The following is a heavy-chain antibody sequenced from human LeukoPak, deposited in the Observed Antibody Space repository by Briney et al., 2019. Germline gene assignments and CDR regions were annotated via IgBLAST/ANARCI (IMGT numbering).Heavy chain of an antibody. CDR1: GYSISSGYY. CDR2: IYHSGST. CDR3: ARWGYSYGQGDFDY. V-gene: IGHV4-38-2*01. Sequence: PSETLSLTCAVSGYSISSGYYWGWIRLPPGKGLEWIGSIYHSGSTYYNPSLKSRVTISVDTSKNQFSLKLSSVTAADTAVYYCARWGYSYGQGDFDYWGQGTLVTVSS. J-gene: IGHJ4*02. D-gene: IGHD5-18*01.